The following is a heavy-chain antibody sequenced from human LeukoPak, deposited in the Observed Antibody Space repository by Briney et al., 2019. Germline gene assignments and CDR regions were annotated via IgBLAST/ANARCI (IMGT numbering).Heavy chain of an antibody. Sequence: SETLSLTCAVSGGSISSGGYSWSWIRQPPGKGLEWIVYIYHSGSTYYNPSLKSRVTISVDRSKNQFSLKLSSVTAADTAVYYCARASNAYCSSTSCTKESWFDPWGQGPWSPSPQ. V-gene: IGHV4-30-2*01. D-gene: IGHD2-2*01. CDR2: IYHSGST. J-gene: IGHJ5*02. CDR3: ARASNAYCSSTSCTKESWFDP. CDR1: GGSISSGGYS.